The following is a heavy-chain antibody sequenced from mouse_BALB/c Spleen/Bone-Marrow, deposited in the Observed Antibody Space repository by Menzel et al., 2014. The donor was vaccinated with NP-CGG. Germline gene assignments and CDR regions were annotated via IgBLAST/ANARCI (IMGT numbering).Heavy chain of an antibody. D-gene: IGHD2-4*01. CDR3: ARDINYDIYWYFDV. CDR1: GFTFTDYY. V-gene: IGHV7-3*02. J-gene: IGHJ1*01. Sequence: DVKLVESGGGLVQPGGSLRLTCATSGFTFTDYYMSWVRQPPGKALEWLGFIRNKAKGYTSENSASVKGRFTISRDNSQSILYLQMNTLRAEDSATYCCARDINYDIYWYFDVWGAGTTVTVSS. CDR2: IRNKAKGYTS.